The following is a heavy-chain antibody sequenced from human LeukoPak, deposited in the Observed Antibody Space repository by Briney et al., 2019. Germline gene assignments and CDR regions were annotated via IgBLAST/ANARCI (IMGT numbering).Heavy chain of an antibody. V-gene: IGHV4-31*03. J-gene: IGHJ6*02. CDR3: ARNGQRRLWFGEQGSYNMDV. CDR1: GGSISSGGYY. CDR2: IYYSGST. D-gene: IGHD3-10*01. Sequence: SQTLSLTCTVSGGSISSGGYYWSWIRQHPGKGLEWIGYIYYSGSTYYNPSLKSRVTISVDTSKNQFSLKLSSVTAADTAVYYCARNGQRRLWFGEQGSYNMDVWGQGTTVTVSS.